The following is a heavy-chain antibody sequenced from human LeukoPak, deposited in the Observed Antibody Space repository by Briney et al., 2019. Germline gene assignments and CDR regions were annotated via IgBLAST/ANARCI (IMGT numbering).Heavy chain of an antibody. V-gene: IGHV3-23*01. CDR2: ISGSGGST. CDR1: GFTFSSYA. J-gene: IGHJ3*02. Sequence: GGSLRLSCAASGFTFSSYAMSWVRQAPGKGLEWVSVISGSGGSTYYADSVKGRFTISRDNSKNTLYLQMNSLRAEDTAVYYCAKSLAPEYCSSTSCYSGVYAFDIWGQGTMVTVSS. CDR3: AKSLAPEYCSSTSCYSGVYAFDI. D-gene: IGHD2-2*02.